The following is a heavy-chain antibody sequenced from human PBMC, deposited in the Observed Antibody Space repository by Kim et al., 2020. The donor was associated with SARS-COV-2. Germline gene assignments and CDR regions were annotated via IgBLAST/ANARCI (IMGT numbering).Heavy chain of an antibody. CDR2: ISYDGSNK. D-gene: IGHD6-19*01. Sequence: GGSLRLSCAASGFTFSSYGMHWVRQAPGKGLEWVAVISYDGSNKYYADSVKGRFTISRDNSKNTLYLQMNSLRAEDTAVYYCARDGGIAVAAGGGMDVWGQGTTVTVSS. J-gene: IGHJ6*02. CDR1: GFTFSSYG. CDR3: ARDGGIAVAAGGGMDV. V-gene: IGHV3-33*05.